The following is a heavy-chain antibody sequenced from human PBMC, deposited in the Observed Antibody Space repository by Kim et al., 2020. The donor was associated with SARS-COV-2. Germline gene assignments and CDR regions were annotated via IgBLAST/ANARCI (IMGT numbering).Heavy chain of an antibody. CDR3: ARDHFGYSSSWYSPDY. V-gene: IGHV1-3*01. J-gene: IGHJ4*02. D-gene: IGHD6-13*01. Sequence: KFQGRVTITRDTSASTAYMELSSLRSEDTAVYYCARDHFGYSSSWYSPDYWGQGTLVTVSS.